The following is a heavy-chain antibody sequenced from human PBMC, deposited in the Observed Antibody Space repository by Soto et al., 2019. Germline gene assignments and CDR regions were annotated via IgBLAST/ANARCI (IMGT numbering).Heavy chain of an antibody. CDR3: ASSSTWHIIDY. CDR2: IYSGGGT. V-gene: IGHV4-39*01. D-gene: IGHD6-13*01. CDR1: GGSISSISFY. Sequence: PSETLSLTCTVSGGSISSISFYWGWIRQPPGKGLEWIASIYSGGGTYHNQSLKSRITISVDTSKNQFSLKLSSVTAADTAVYYCASSSTWHIIDYWGQGTLVTVSS. J-gene: IGHJ4*02.